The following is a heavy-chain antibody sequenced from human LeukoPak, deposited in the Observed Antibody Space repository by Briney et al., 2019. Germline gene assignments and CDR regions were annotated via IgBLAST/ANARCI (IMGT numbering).Heavy chain of an antibody. Sequence: SETLTLTCTVSSGSISSGGYYWSWIRQHPGKGLEWIGYIYYSGSTYYNPSLKSRVTISVDTSKNKFSLKLSSVTAADTAVYYCAGTSYGSGSFDYWGQGTLVTVSS. D-gene: IGHD3-10*01. CDR1: SGSISSGGYY. J-gene: IGHJ4*02. CDR2: IYYSGST. CDR3: AGTSYGSGSFDY. V-gene: IGHV4-31*03.